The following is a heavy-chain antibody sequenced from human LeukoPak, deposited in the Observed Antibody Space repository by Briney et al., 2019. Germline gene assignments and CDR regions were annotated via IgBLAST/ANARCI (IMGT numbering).Heavy chain of an antibody. CDR1: GYSISGGYY. CDR3: ARHFRGGSLPSDY. D-gene: IGHD2-15*01. J-gene: IGHJ4*02. V-gene: IGHV4-38-2*01. Sequence: SETLSLTSAASGYSISGGYYWGWSRQPPGKGLEWMGSIYHSGSTYYNPSLKSRVTISVDTPKNQFSLKLSSVTDADTAVYYCARHFRGGSLPSDYWGQGTLVTVSS. CDR2: IYHSGST.